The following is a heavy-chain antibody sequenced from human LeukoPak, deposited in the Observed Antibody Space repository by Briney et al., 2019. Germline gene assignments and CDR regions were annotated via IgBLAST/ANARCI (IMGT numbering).Heavy chain of an antibody. Sequence: SQTLSLTCTVSGGSISSGGYYWSWIRQHPGKGLEWIGYIYYSGSTYYNPSLKSRVTISVDTSKNQFSLKLSSVTAADTAVYYCARVTMVRGVLFDPWGQGTLVTASS. J-gene: IGHJ5*02. CDR1: GGSISSGGYY. CDR3: ARVTMVRGVLFDP. D-gene: IGHD3-10*01. CDR2: IYYSGST. V-gene: IGHV4-31*03.